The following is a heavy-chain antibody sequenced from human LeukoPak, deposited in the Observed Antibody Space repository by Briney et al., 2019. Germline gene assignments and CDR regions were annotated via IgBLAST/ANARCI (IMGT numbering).Heavy chain of an antibody. Sequence: LPGGSLRLSCAASGFTFSGSPILWVRQASGKGLEWVANIKQDGSEKYYVDSVKGRFTISRDNAKNSLYLQMNSLRAEDTAVYYCARYDFWCSDFDYWGQGTLVTVSS. CDR1: GFTFSGSP. V-gene: IGHV3-7*02. CDR2: IKQDGSEK. D-gene: IGHD3-3*01. J-gene: IGHJ4*02. CDR3: ARYDFWCSDFDY.